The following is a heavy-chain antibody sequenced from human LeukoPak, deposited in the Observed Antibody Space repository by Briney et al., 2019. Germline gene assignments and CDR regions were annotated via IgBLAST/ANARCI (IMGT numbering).Heavy chain of an antibody. Sequence: ASVKVSCKASGYTFTSYAMHWVRQAPGQRLEWMGWINAGNGNTKYSQKFQGRVTITRDTSASTAYMELSSLRSEDTAVYYCARARVVLFHRFGAFDIWGQGTMVTVSS. V-gene: IGHV1-3*01. D-gene: IGHD3-3*01. CDR2: INAGNGNT. CDR3: ARARVVLFHRFGAFDI. CDR1: GYTFTSYA. J-gene: IGHJ3*02.